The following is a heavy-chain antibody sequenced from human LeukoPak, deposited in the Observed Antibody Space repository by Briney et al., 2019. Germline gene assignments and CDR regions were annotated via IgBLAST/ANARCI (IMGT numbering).Heavy chain of an antibody. CDR3: ASAAADTRYYYYYMDV. J-gene: IGHJ6*03. CDR1: GYTFTGYY. D-gene: IGHD6-13*01. V-gene: IGHV1-2*02. CDR2: INPNSGGT. Sequence: GASVKVSCKASGYTFTGYYMHWVRQAPGQGLEWMGWINPNSGGTNYAQKFQGRVTMTRDTSISTAYMELSRLRSDDTAVYYCASAAADTRYYYYYMDVWGKGTTVTVSS.